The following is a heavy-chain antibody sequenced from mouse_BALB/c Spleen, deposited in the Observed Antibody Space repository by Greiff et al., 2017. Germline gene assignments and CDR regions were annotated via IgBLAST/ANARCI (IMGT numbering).Heavy chain of an antibody. D-gene: IGHD4-1*01. CDR1: GYTFSSYW. CDR2: ILPGSGST. CDR3: ASLGGSYAMDY. V-gene: IGHV1-9*01. J-gene: IGHJ4*01. Sequence: QVQLKESGAELMKPGASVKISCKATGYTFSSYWIEWVKQRPGHGLEWIGEILPGSGSTNYNEKFKGKATFTADTSSNTAYMQLSSLTSEDSAVYYCASLGGSYAMDYWGQGTSVTVSS.